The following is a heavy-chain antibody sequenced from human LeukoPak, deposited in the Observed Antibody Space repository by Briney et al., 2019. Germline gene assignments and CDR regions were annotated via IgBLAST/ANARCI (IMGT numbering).Heavy chain of an antibody. CDR3: ARGRGDAFDI. CDR2: ISINGDKT. V-gene: IGHV3-64*04. Sequence: GGSLRLSCSASGFTFSGHFMHWVRQAPGKGLEYVSSISINGDKTYYAESVKGRFTISRDNSKNTLYLQMNSLRAEDTAVYYCARGRGDAFDIWGPGTMVPVSS. D-gene: IGHD3-10*01. J-gene: IGHJ3*02. CDR1: GFTFSGHF.